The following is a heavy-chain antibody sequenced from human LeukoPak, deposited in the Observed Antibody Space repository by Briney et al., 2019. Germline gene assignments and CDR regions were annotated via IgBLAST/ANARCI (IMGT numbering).Heavy chain of an antibody. V-gene: IGHV3-74*01. J-gene: IGHJ4*02. CDR1: GFTFSSYW. D-gene: IGHD4-17*01. CDR2: INSDGSST. Sequence: GGSLRLSRAASGFTFSSYWMHWVRQAPGKGLVWVSRINSDGSSTSYADSVKGRFTISRDNAKNTLYLQMNSLRAEDTAVYYCARARDYGDHFDYWGQGTLVTVSS. CDR3: ARARDYGDHFDY.